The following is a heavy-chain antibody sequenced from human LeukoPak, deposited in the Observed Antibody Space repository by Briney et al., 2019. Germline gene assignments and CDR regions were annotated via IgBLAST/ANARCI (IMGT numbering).Heavy chain of an antibody. CDR3: ARGIVVGDGYYYMDV. CDR1: GGTFSSYA. D-gene: IGHD2-2*01. CDR2: IIPIFGTA. V-gene: IGHV1-69*05. Sequence: SVKVSCKASGGTFSSYAISWVRQAPGQGLEWMGGIIPIFGTANYAQKFQGRVTITTDDSTSTAYMELSSLRSEDTAVYYCARGIVVGDGYYYMDVWGKGTTVTVSS. J-gene: IGHJ6*03.